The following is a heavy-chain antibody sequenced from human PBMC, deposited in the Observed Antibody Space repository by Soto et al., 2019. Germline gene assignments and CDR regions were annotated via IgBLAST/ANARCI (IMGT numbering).Heavy chain of an antibody. J-gene: IGHJ6*02. Sequence: LRLSCAASGFTFSSYSMNWVRQAPGKGLEWVSSISSSSSYIYYADSVKGRFTISRDNAKNSLYLQMNSLRAEDTAVYYCARSRCSSTSCYVYYYYGMDVWGQGTTVTVSS. CDR3: ARSRCSSTSCYVYYYYGMDV. D-gene: IGHD2-2*01. V-gene: IGHV3-21*01. CDR2: ISSSSSYI. CDR1: GFTFSSYS.